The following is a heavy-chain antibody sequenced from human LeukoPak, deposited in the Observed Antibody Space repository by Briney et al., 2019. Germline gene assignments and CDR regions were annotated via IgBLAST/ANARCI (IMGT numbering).Heavy chain of an antibody. Sequence: GGSLRLSCAASGFTFDDYAMHWVRQAPGKGLEWVSGISWNSGSIGYADSVKGRFTISRDNAKNTLYLQMNSLRAEDTAVYYCARGPWGAAAGIGVYFQHWGQGTLVTVSS. J-gene: IGHJ1*01. CDR1: GFTFDDYA. CDR3: ARGPWGAAAGIGVYFQH. CDR2: ISWNSGSI. D-gene: IGHD6-13*01. V-gene: IGHV3-9*01.